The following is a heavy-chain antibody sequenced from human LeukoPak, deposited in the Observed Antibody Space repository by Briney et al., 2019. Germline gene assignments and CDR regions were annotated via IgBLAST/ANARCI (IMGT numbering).Heavy chain of an antibody. D-gene: IGHD3-10*01. V-gene: IGHV1-69*13. Sequence: GASVKVSCKASGYTFTSYYMHWVRQAPGQGLEWMGGIIPIFGTANYAQKFQGRVTITADESTSTAYMELSSLRSEDTAVYYCARDFSGFVRGVLYYWGQGTLVTVSS. CDR1: GYTFTSYY. CDR3: ARDFSGFVRGVLYY. CDR2: IIPIFGTA. J-gene: IGHJ4*02.